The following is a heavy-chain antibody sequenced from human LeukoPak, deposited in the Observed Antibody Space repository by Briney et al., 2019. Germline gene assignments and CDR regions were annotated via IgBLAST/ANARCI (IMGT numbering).Heavy chain of an antibody. CDR1: GYSFTSYC. CDR2: IYPGDSGP. Sequence: GESLKISCKVSGYSFTSYCIGWVRQMPGKGLEWMGIIYPGDSGPTYSPSFQGQVTISVDKSINTAYLQWSSPQASDTTMYYCGMSGDRVPLQDDVFDVWGQGTMVTVST. J-gene: IGHJ3*01. D-gene: IGHD1-26*01. CDR3: GMSGDRVPLQDDVFDV. V-gene: IGHV5-51*01.